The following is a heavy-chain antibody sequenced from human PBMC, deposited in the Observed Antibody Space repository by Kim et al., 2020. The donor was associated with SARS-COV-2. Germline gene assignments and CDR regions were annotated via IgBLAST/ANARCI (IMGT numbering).Heavy chain of an antibody. CDR3: ARGGGGCSRTTCYERGSYDYYIMDV. J-gene: IGHJ6*02. Sequence: ASVKVSCKASGYTFSISGISWVRQAPGQGLEWMGCISSYNGHTHYAQKIQGRVTMTIDTSTSTAYMELRSLRFDDTAVYYCARGGGGCSRTTCYERGSYDYYIMDVWGQGTTVTVSS. D-gene: IGHD2-2*01. CDR2: ISSYNGHT. V-gene: IGHV1-18*01. CDR1: GYTFSISG.